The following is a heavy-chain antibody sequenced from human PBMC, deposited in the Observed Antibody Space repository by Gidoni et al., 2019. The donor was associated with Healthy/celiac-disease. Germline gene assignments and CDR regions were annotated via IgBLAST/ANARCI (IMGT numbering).Heavy chain of an antibody. CDR2: IYYSGST. Sequence: QLQLQESGPGLVKPSETLSLTCTVSGGSISSSSYYWGWIRQPPGKGLEWIGSIYYSGSTYYNPPLKSRVTISVDTSKNQFSLKLSSVTAADTAVYYCARGPRNSSGYSVGHNWFDPWGQGTLVTVSS. CDR3: ARGPRNSSGYSVGHNWFDP. D-gene: IGHD3-22*01. J-gene: IGHJ5*02. V-gene: IGHV4-39*01. CDR1: GGSISSSSYY.